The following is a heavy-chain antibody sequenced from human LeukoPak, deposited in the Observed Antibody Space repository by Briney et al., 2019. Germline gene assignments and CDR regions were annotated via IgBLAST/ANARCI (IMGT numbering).Heavy chain of an antibody. J-gene: IGHJ4*02. V-gene: IGHV3-7*04. CDR3: ARDYYDSSGYPMGYFDY. CDR1: GFTFSSYW. CDR2: IKQDGSEK. D-gene: IGHD3-22*01. Sequence: PVGSLRLSCAASGFTFSSYWMSWVRQAPGKGLEWVANIKQDGSEKYYVDSVKGRFTISRDNAKNSLYLQMNSLRAEDTAVYYCARDYYDSSGYPMGYFDYWGQGTLVTVSS.